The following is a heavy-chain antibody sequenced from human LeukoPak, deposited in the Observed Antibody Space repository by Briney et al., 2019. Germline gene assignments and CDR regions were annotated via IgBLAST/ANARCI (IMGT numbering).Heavy chain of an antibody. J-gene: IGHJ4*02. Sequence: PGGSLRLSCAASGFTFSSYGMHWVRQAPGKGLEWVAFIRYDESNKYSDSVKGRFTISRDNSKNTLYLQMNSLRAEDTAEYYCAKDPGSSSNSDQVDYWGQGTLVTVSS. CDR1: GFTFSSYG. CDR2: IRYDESNK. CDR3: AKDPGSSSNSDQVDY. V-gene: IGHV3-30*02. D-gene: IGHD2-2*01.